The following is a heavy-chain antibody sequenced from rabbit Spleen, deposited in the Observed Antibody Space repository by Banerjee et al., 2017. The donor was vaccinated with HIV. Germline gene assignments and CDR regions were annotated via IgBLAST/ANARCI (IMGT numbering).Heavy chain of an antibody. CDR1: GIDFTNYY. CDR2: IYAAKGST. J-gene: IGHJ6*01. Sequence: QQQLVESGGGLVKPGASLTLSCKASGIDFTNYYISWVRQAPGKGLEWIGIIYAAKGSTDYANWAKGRFIMSRTSSTKVTLQMTSLTAADTATYFCARDLVAVIGWNFSLWGQGTLVTVS. CDR3: ARDLVAVIGWNFSL. V-gene: IGHV1S45*01. D-gene: IGHD1-1*01.